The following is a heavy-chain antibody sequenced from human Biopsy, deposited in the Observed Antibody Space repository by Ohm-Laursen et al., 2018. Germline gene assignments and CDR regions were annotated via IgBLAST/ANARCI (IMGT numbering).Heavy chain of an antibody. CDR1: GFTFSNYG. Sequence: SLRLSCTASGFTFSNYGMHWVRQAPGKGLEWVAGTSFDGDNEHYADFVEDRFTISRDNSENTLHLQMNSLRVENTAVYYCAKGQFSGSYHFDYWGQGSLVTVSS. V-gene: IGHV3-30*18. D-gene: IGHD3-16*02. J-gene: IGHJ4*02. CDR3: AKGQFSGSYHFDY. CDR2: TSFDGDNE.